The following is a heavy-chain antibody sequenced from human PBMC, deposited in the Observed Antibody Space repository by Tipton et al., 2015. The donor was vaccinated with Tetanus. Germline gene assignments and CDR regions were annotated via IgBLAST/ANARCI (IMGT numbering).Heavy chain of an antibody. Sequence: LRLSCNVSGGSIISGEYYWTWIRRHAGRGLEWIGSIHHSGDTHYHPSLKSRVTMSADTSENQFSLKLNSVTAADTASYYCAREPGCSYGFKYWGQGALVSVSS. CDR1: GGSIISGEYY. V-gene: IGHV4-31*03. CDR3: AREPGCSYGFKY. CDR2: IHHSGDT. D-gene: IGHD5-18*01. J-gene: IGHJ4*02.